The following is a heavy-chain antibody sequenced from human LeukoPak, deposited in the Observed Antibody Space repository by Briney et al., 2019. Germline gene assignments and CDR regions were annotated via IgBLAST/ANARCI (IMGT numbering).Heavy chain of an antibody. V-gene: IGHV4-38-2*01. Sequence: SETLSLTCAVSGYSISSGYYWGWIRQPPGKGLEWIGSIYHSGSTYYNPSLKSRVTISVDTSKNQFSLKLSSVTAADTAVYYCARGGGKYHHITSWSSLIKYYFDYWGQGTLVTVSS. D-gene: IGHD3-10*01. CDR1: GYSISSGYY. CDR3: ARGGGKYHHITSWSSLIKYYFDY. CDR2: IYHSGST. J-gene: IGHJ4*02.